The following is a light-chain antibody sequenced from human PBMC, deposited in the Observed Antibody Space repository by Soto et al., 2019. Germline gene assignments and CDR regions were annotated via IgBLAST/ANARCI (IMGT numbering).Light chain of an antibody. CDR3: QQYNNWPLWT. Sequence: EIVVTQSPATLSVSPGERATLSCRANQSISNNLAWYQQKPGQAPRLLIYGASTRATGIPARFSGSGSGTEFTLTISSLQSEDFAIYYCQQYNNWPLWTFGQGTKVDIK. V-gene: IGKV3-15*01. J-gene: IGKJ1*01. CDR1: QSISNN. CDR2: GAS.